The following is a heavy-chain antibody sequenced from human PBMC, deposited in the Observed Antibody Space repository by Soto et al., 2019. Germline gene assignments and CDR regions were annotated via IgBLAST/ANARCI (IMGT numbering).Heavy chain of an antibody. CDR1: GYTFTIYY. V-gene: IGHV1-46*01. D-gene: IGHD6-25*01. Sequence: ASVKVSCKASGYTFTIYYMHWVRQAPGQGLEWMGIINPSGGSTSYAQKFQGRVTMTRDTSTSTVYMELSSLRSEDTAVYYCARDRLSAQEQYYYYGMDVWGQGTTVTVSS. CDR2: INPSGGST. J-gene: IGHJ6*02. CDR3: ARDRLSAQEQYYYYGMDV.